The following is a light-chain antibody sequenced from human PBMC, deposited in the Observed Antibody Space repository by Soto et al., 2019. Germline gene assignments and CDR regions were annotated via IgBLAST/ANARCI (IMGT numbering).Light chain of an antibody. J-gene: IGKJ1*01. Sequence: DIQMNQSPSSLSASVGDRVTITCRASQSINTYLNWYQQKPGKGPKFLIYDASSLQTGVPSRFSGSGSGTDFTLTISSLQPGDFSSYYCQQTYLTPRTFGQGTKVDIK. V-gene: IGKV1-39*01. CDR3: QQTYLTPRT. CDR1: QSINTY. CDR2: DAS.